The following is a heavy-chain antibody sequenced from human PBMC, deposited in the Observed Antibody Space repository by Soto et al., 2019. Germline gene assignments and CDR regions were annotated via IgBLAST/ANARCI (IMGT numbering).Heavy chain of an antibody. Sequence: GGSLRLSCAASGFTFSGSAMHWVRQASGKGLEWVGRIRSKANSYATAYAASVKGRFTISRDDSKNTAYLQMNSLKTEDTAVYYCTRLMDSSGYYAYWGQGTLVTVSS. CDR1: GFTFSGSA. CDR2: IRSKANSYAT. D-gene: IGHD3-22*01. V-gene: IGHV3-73*01. J-gene: IGHJ4*02. CDR3: TRLMDSSGYYAY.